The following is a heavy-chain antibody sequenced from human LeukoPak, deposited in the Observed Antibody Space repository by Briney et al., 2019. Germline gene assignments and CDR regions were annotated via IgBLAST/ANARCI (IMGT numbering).Heavy chain of an antibody. J-gene: IGHJ5*02. Sequence: SETLPLTCAVYGGSFSGYYWSWIRQPPGKGLEWIGEINHSGSTNYNPSLKSRVTISVDTSKNQFSLKLSSVTAADTAVYYCARGGGIAVAGTGVWFDPWGQGTLVTVSS. D-gene: IGHD6-19*01. CDR1: GGSFSGYY. CDR3: ARGGGIAVAGTGVWFDP. CDR2: INHSGST. V-gene: IGHV4-34*01.